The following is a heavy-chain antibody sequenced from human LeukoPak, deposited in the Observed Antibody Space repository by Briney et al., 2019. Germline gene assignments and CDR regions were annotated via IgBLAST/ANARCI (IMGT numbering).Heavy chain of an antibody. J-gene: IGHJ6*02. V-gene: IGHV1-69*04. D-gene: IGHD3-9*01. CDR3: ARGAEILTGFYGMDV. Sequence: SVKVSCKASGGTFSSYAISWVRQAPGQGLEWMGRIIPILGIANYAQKFQGRVTITADKSTSTAYMELSSLRSEDTAVYYCARGAEILTGFYGMDVWGQGTTVTVSS. CDR2: IIPILGIA. CDR1: GGTFSSYA.